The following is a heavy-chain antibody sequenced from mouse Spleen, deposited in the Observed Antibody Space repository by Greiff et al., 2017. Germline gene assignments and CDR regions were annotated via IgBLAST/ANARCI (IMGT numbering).Heavy chain of an antibody. CDR3: ARYDGNYGIDWYFDD. Sequence: EVKLVESGPSLVKPSQTLSLTCSVTGDSITSGYWNWIRKFPGNKLEYMGYISYSGSTYYNPSLKSRISITRDTSKNQYYLQLNSVTTEDTATYYCARYDGNYGIDWYFDDWGAGTTVTVSS. J-gene: IGHJ1*01. CDR2: ISYSGST. V-gene: IGHV3-8*02. CDR1: GDSITSGY. D-gene: IGHD2-1*01.